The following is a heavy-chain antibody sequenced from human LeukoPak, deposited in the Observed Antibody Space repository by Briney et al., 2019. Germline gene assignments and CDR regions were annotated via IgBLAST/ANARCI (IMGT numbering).Heavy chain of an antibody. J-gene: IGHJ5*02. CDR2: ISGYNGKT. CDR1: GYTFNTYG. D-gene: IGHD2-15*01. V-gene: IGHV1-18*01. Sequence: GASVKVSCKASGYTFNTYGITWVRQAPGQGLEWMRWISGYNGKTKYAQKLQDRVTMTTGTSTTTAYMELRSLTSDDTAVYYCARAGAVVDNWFDPWGQGTLVTVSS. CDR3: ARAGAVVDNWFDP.